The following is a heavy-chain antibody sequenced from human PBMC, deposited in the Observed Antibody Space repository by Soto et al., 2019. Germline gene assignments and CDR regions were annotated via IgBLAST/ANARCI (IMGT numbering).Heavy chain of an antibody. V-gene: IGHV3-23*01. CDR1: GFTFSSYA. CDR2: ISGRGGST. CDR3: AKEVQGTSRQDAFDI. J-gene: IGHJ3*02. D-gene: IGHD1-1*01. Sequence: EVQLLESGGGLVQPGGSLRLSCAASGFTFSSYAMSWVRQAPGKGLEWVSAISGRGGSTYYADSVKGRFTISRDNSNNTLDLQMNSLRAEDTAVYYCAKEVQGTSRQDAFDIWGQGTMVTVSS.